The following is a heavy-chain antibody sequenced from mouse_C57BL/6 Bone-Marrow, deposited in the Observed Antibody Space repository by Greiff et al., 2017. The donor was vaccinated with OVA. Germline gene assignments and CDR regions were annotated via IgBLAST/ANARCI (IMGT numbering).Heavy chain of an antibody. J-gene: IGHJ2*01. CDR2: INPSSGYT. V-gene: IGHV1-4*01. D-gene: IGHD2-4*01. CDR3: ARKRDYDY. Sequence: VKLMESGAELARPGASVKMSCKASGYTFTSSTMHWVKQRPGQGLEWIGYINPSSGYTKYNQKFKDKATLTADKSSSTAYMQLSSLTSEDSAVYYCARKRDYDYWGKGTTLTVSS. CDR1: GYTFTSST.